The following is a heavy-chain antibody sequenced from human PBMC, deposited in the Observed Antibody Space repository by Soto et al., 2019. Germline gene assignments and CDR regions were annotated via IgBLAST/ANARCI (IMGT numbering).Heavy chain of an antibody. Sequence: SETLSLTCAVYGGSFSGYYWSWIRQPPGKGLEWIGEINHSGSPNYNPSLKSRVTISVDTSKNQFSLKLSSVTAADTAVYYCARGAREYYYDSSGYYGYWGQGTLVTVSS. CDR2: INHSGSP. V-gene: IGHV4-34*01. J-gene: IGHJ4*02. CDR3: ARGAREYYYDSSGYYGY. D-gene: IGHD3-22*01. CDR1: GGSFSGYY.